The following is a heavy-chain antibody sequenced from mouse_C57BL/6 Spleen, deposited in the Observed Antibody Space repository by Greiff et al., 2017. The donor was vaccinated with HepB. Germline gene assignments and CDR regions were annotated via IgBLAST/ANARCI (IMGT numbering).Heavy chain of an antibody. V-gene: IGHV1-54*01. CDR1: GYAFTNYL. CDR3: ARGGLNYFDY. D-gene: IGHD3-3*01. J-gene: IGHJ2*01. Sequence: VQLQQSGAELVRPGTSVKVSCKASGYAFTNYLIEWVKQRPGQGLEWIGVINPGSGGTNYNEKFKGKATLTADKSSSTAYMQLSSLTSEDSAVYCCARGGLNYFDYWGQGTTLTVSS. CDR2: INPGSGGT.